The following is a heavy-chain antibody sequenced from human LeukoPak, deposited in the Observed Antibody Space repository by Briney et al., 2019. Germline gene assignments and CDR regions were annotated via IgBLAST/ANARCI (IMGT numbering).Heavy chain of an antibody. CDR2: IYHSGST. D-gene: IGHD4-11*01. V-gene: IGHV4-38-2*02. J-gene: IGHJ4*02. Sequence: SETLSLTCTVSGYSISSGYYWGWIRQPPGKGLEWIGSIYHSGSTYYNPSLKSRVTISVDTSKSQFSLKLSSVTAADTAVYYCARNSNSRLDYWGQGTLVTVSS. CDR3: ARNSNSRLDY. CDR1: GYSISSGYY.